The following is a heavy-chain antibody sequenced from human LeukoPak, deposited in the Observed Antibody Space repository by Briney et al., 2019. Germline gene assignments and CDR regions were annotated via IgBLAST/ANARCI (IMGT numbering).Heavy chain of an antibody. Sequence: PSETLSLTCAVSGGSTNSHYWGWIRQPPGKGLQWIGDIFYTGKNNYNPSLKSRVTISLDTSKDHLSLHLTSVLAADTAIYYCVRRDPGWNYFDYWGQGILVTVSS. D-gene: IGHD6-19*01. CDR2: IFYTGKN. CDR3: VRRDPGWNYFDY. CDR1: GGSTNSHY. J-gene: IGHJ4*02. V-gene: IGHV4-59*08.